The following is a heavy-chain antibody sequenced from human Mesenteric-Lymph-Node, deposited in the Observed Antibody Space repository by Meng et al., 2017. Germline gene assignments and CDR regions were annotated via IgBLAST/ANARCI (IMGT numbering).Heavy chain of an antibody. D-gene: IGHD3-9*01. CDR3: ATASPLRYFDWLSPIDY. Sequence: ASVKVSCKASGYTFTSYDINWVRQATGQGLEWMGWMNPNSGNTGYAQKFQGRVTMTRNTSISTAYMELSSLRSEDTAVYYCATASPLRYFDWLSPIDYGGQGTLVTVSS. V-gene: IGHV1-8*01. J-gene: IGHJ4*02. CDR1: GYTFTSYD. CDR2: MNPNSGNT.